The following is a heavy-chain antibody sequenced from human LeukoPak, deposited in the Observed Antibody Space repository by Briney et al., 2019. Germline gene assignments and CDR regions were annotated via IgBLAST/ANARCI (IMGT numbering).Heavy chain of an antibody. CDR1: GFTFSSYW. CDR2: IRQDGSEK. D-gene: IGHD3-22*01. CDR3: ARGNSITMIVVVINGFDY. J-gene: IGHJ4*02. Sequence: GGSLGLSCAASGFTFSSYWMSWVRQAPGKGLEWVANIRQDGSEKYYVDSVKGRFTISRDNAKNSLYLQMNSLRAEDTAVYYCARGNSITMIVVVINGFDYWGQGTLVTVSS. V-gene: IGHV3-7*01.